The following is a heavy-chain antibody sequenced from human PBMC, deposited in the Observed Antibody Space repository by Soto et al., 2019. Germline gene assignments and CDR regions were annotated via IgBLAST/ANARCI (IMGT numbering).Heavy chain of an antibody. CDR1: RFSLSTRGMR. D-gene: IGHD2-15*01. V-gene: IGHV2-70*04. CDR3: ARTHSSYYYGMDV. CDR2: IDWDDDK. Sequence: GPALVHPRQPVTLTCTFSRFSLSTRGMRVSWIRQPPGKALEWLARIDWDDDKFYSTSLKTRLTISKDTSKNQVVLTMTNMDPVDTATYYCARTHSSYYYGMDVWGQGTTVTVSS. J-gene: IGHJ6*02.